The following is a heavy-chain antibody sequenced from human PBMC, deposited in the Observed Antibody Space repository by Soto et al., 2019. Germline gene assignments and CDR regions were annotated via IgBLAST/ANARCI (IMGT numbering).Heavy chain of an antibody. CDR2: ISSSSSYI. Sequence: PGGSLRLSCAASGFTFSSYSMNWVRQAPGKGLEWVSSISSSSSYIYYADSVKGRFTISRDNAKNSLYLQMNSLRDEDTAVYYCASVDFWSGYYDYYYYGMDVWGQGTTVTVSS. V-gene: IGHV3-21*01. CDR1: GFTFSSYS. CDR3: ASVDFWSGYYDYYYYGMDV. J-gene: IGHJ6*02. D-gene: IGHD3-3*01.